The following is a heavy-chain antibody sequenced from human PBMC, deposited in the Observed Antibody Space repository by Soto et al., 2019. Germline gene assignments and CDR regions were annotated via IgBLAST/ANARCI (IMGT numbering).Heavy chain of an antibody. D-gene: IGHD6-13*01. CDR2: ISSRGTTT. CDR1: GFTFSTYE. Sequence: PGGSLRLSCAASGFTFSTYEMNWVRQVPGKGLEWVSYISSRGTTTYYADSMKGRFTISRDNAKNSLYLQMNSLRVDDTAVYYCARAAAGSYYYGMDVWGQGTTVTVSS. V-gene: IGHV3-48*03. J-gene: IGHJ6*02. CDR3: ARAAAGSYYYGMDV.